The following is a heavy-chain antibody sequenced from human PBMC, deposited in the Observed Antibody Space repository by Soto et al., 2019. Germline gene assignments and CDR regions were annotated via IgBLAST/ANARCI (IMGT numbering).Heavy chain of an antibody. CDR2: IYYSGST. D-gene: IGHD2-15*01. V-gene: IGHV4-59*01. J-gene: IGHJ6*02. CDR3: ARVRLSGVYYYYYGMDV. Sequence: PSETLSLTCTVSGGSISSYYWSWIRQPPGQGLEWIGYIYYSGSTNYNPSLKSRVTISVDTSKNQFSLKLSSVTAADTAVYYCARVRLSGVYYYYYGMDVWGQGTTVTDSS. CDR1: GGSISSYY.